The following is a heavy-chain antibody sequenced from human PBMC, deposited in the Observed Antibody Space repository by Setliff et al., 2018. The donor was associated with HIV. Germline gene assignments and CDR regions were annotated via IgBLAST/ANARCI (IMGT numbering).Heavy chain of an antibody. D-gene: IGHD3-3*01. CDR3: ARTIVWSGSNYYFDY. CDR1: GESLSDYY. V-gene: IGHV4-34*01. J-gene: IGHJ4*02. CDR2: INHNKSS. Sequence: SETLSLTCAVYGESLSDYYWSWIRQPPGKGLEWIGEINHNKSSDYNPSLKSRVTMSVDTSKNQFSLKVKSVTAADTAVYYCARTIVWSGSNYYFDYWGQGTLVTVSS.